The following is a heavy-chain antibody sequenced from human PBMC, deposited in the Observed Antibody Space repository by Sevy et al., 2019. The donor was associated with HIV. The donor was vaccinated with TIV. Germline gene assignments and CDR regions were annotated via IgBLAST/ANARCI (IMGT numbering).Heavy chain of an antibody. CDR3: ASLPNHYYDRSGYSGDDGFDI. J-gene: IGHJ3*02. CDR2: IWNDRSNE. D-gene: IGHD3-22*01. Sequence: GGSLRLSCAASGFTLSRYGMHWVRQAPGKGLDWVAVIWNDRSNENYADSVRGRLNISRDNSKNMLYLQMNNLRAEDTAVYYWASLPNHYYDRSGYSGDDGFDIWGRGTMVTVSS. CDR1: GFTLSRYG. V-gene: IGHV3-33*01.